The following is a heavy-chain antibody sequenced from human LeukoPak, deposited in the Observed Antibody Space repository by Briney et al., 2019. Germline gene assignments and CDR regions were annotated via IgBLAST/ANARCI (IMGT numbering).Heavy chain of an antibody. V-gene: IGHV1-69*04. D-gene: IGHD4-23*01. CDR2: IIPILGIA. J-gene: IGHJ4*02. CDR3: ARAPRGNVGGNSQDPWDY. CDR1: EGTFSSYA. Sequence: SVKVSCKASEGTFSSYAISWVRQAPGQGLEWMGRIIPILGIANYAQKFQGRVTITADKSTSTAYMELSSLRSEDTAVYYCARAPRGNVGGNSQDPWDYWGQGTLVTVSS.